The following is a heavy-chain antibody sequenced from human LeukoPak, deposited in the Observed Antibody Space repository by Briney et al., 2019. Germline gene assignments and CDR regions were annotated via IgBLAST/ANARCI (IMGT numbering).Heavy chain of an antibody. CDR2: ISAYNGNT. J-gene: IGHJ6*03. D-gene: IGHD5-18*01. Sequence: GASVKVSCKASGYTFTSYDIYWVRQAPGQGLEWMGWISAYNGNTNYAQKLQGRVTMTTDTSTSTAYMELRSLRSDDTAVYYCARCGYSYGLYYYYYYMDVWGKGTTVTISS. V-gene: IGHV1-18*01. CDR1: GYTFTSYD. CDR3: ARCGYSYGLYYYYYYMDV.